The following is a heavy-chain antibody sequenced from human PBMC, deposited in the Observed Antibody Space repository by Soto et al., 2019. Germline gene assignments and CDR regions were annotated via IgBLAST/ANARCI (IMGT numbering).Heavy chain of an antibody. D-gene: IGHD2-15*01. V-gene: IGHV1-3*01. J-gene: IGHJ6*02. CDR3: ARDLPVVVVAAFYYYGMDV. CDR2: LNAGNGNT. CDR1: GYTFTSYA. Sequence: VQIVQSGAEVKKPGASVTVSCKASGYTFTSYAMHWVRQAPGQRLEWIGWLNAGNGNTKYSQKFQGRVTITRDTSASTAYMELSSLRSEDTAVYYCARDLPVVVVAAFYYYGMDVWVQGTTVTVSS.